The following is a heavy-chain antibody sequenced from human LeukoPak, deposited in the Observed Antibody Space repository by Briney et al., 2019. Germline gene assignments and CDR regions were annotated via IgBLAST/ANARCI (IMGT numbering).Heavy chain of an antibody. V-gene: IGHV1-18*01. Sequence: PGASVKVSCKASGYTFTNYGITWVRQAPGQGLEWMGWVSAYNGNTNYAQKIQGRVTMTTDTSTSTAYMELRSLRSDDTAVYYCATTPGVRGVVSPIWGQGTMVTVSS. D-gene: IGHD3-10*01. J-gene: IGHJ3*02. CDR2: VSAYNGNT. CDR1: GYTFTNYG. CDR3: ATTPGVRGVVSPI.